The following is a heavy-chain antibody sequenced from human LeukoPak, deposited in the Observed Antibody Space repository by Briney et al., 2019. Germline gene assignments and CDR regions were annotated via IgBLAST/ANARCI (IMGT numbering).Heavy chain of an antibody. V-gene: IGHV1-2*02. CDR2: INPNSGGT. Sequence: ASVKVSCTASGYTFTGYYMHWVRQAPGQGLEWMGWINPNSGGTNYAQKFQGRVTMTRDTSISTAYMELSRLRSDDTAVYYCAREEVVPAAISMGWFDLWGQGTLVTVSS. J-gene: IGHJ5*02. CDR3: AREEVVPAAISMGWFDL. CDR1: GYTFTGYY. D-gene: IGHD2-2*02.